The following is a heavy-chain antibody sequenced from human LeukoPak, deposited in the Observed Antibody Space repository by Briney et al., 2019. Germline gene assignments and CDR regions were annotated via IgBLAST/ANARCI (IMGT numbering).Heavy chain of an antibody. CDR2: IYYSGST. CDR3: ARGTLLDDFWSGYYLRSPPLFDY. Sequence: SETLSLTCTVSGGSISSYYWSWLRQPPGKGLEWLGYIYYSGSTNYNPSLKSRVTISVDTSKNQFSLKLSSVTAADTAVYYCARGTLLDDFWSGYYLRSPPLFDYWGQGTLVTVSS. V-gene: IGHV4-59*01. D-gene: IGHD3-3*01. CDR1: GGSISSYY. J-gene: IGHJ4*02.